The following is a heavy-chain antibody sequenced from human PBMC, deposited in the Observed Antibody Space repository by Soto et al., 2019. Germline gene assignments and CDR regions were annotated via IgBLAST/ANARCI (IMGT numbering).Heavy chain of an antibody. CDR2: IYPGDSDS. CDR1: GFTFTSYW. CDR3: AKHEGYCSTTTCSNFDY. Sequence: PGESLKISCKGSGFTFTSYWIAWVCQMPGKGLEWMGIIYPGDSDSSYGPSFQGQVTISADKSINTAYLHWSSLKASDTAIYYCAKHEGYCSTTTCSNFDYWGQGTLVTVSS. V-gene: IGHV5-51*01. J-gene: IGHJ4*02. D-gene: IGHD2-2*01.